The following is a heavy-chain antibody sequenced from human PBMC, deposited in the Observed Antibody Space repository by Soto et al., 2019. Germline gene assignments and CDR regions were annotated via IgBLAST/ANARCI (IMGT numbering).Heavy chain of an antibody. D-gene: IGHD2-15*01. J-gene: IGHJ6*02. CDR3: ARFMKLPPYYGMDV. V-gene: IGHV4-59*01. CDR2: FHNSGNP. CDR1: GFSISCFH. Sequence: SETLSLTCIISGFSISCFHLNLIRQPQGKGVEWIGYFHNSGNPKYSSSLKSRVTISVDMSEKQSSLILTSVTAADTAVYWCARFMKLPPYYGMDVWGQGTTVTVSS.